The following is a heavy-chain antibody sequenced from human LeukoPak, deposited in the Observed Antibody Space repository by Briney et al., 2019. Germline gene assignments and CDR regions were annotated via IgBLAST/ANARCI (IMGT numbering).Heavy chain of an antibody. J-gene: IGHJ3*02. D-gene: IGHD2-2*01. V-gene: IGHV1-18*01. CDR1: GYTFTDDG. Sequence: GASVKVSCKASGYTFTDDGISWVRQAPGQGLEWMGWISPYNGNTKYADKVLGRVTMSTDISTTTAYMELSSLRSEDTAVYYCAREFPCSSTSCYAFDIWGQGTMVTVSS. CDR2: ISPYNGNT. CDR3: AREFPCSSTSCYAFDI.